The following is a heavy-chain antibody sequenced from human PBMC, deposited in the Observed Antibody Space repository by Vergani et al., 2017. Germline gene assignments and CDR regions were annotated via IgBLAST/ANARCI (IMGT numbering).Heavy chain of an antibody. Sequence: QVQILQSGGGVVQPGGSLRLSCTLSGFTLNTYGIHWVRQAPGKGLEWVSFIRYDGSSEYYGDSVKGRFTISRDKSQNTVNLQMNSLRTEDTAVYFCANSVIAGNVGVAYFGMDVWGGARTVTVSS. J-gene: IGHJ6*01. D-gene: IGHD2/OR15-2a*01. V-gene: IGHV3-30*02. CDR2: IRYDGSSE. CDR3: ANSVIAGNVGVAYFGMDV. CDR1: GFTLNTYG.